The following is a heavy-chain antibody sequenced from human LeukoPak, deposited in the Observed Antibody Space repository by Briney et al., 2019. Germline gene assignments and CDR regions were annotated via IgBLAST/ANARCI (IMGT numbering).Heavy chain of an antibody. CDR1: GFTFSSYG. Sequence: GGSLRLSCAASGFTFSSYGMHWVRQAPGKWLEWVAFIRYDGSNKYYADSVKGRFTISRDNSKSTLYLQMNSLRAEDTAVYYCAKDGGARYFDWLSHFDYWGQGTLVTVSS. V-gene: IGHV3-30*02. J-gene: IGHJ4*02. D-gene: IGHD3-9*01. CDR3: AKDGGARYFDWLSHFDY. CDR2: IRYDGSNK.